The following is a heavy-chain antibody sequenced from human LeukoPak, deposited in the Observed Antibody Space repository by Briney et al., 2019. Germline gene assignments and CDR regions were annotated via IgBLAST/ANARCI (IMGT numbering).Heavy chain of an antibody. Sequence: GGSLRLSCAASGFTFSDYGMHWVRQAPGKGLDWVAFVRDDGTDKFYADSVKGRFTISRDNSKNTLYLQMNSLTTEDTAVFYCAAEAXHGXXXIWGQGTMVTVSS. CDR2: VRDDGTDK. V-gene: IGHV3-30*02. CDR1: GFTFSDYG. CDR3: AAEAXHGXXXI. D-gene: IGHD2-8*01. J-gene: IGHJ3*02.